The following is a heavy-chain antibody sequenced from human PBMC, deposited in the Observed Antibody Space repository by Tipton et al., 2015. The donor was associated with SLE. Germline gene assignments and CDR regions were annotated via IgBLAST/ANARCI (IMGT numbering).Heavy chain of an antibody. D-gene: IGHD1-26*01. CDR3: AREGDSGTYWDY. V-gene: IGHV4-39*07. CDR1: GGSISSSGYY. Sequence: TLSLTCTVSGGSISSSGYYWGWIRQPPGKGLEWIGSIYYSGSTYYNPSLKSRVTISVNTSKNQFSLKLSSVTAADTAVYYCAREGDSGTYWDYWGQGTLVTVSS. CDR2: IYYSGST. J-gene: IGHJ4*02.